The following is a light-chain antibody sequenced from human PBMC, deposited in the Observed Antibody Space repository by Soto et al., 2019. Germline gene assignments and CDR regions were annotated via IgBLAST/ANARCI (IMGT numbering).Light chain of an antibody. CDR1: SSNIGAGYD. CDR3: QSYDSSLSGPYV. Sequence: QSVLTQPPSVSGAPGQRVTISCTGSSSNIGAGYDVHWYQQLPGTAPKLLIYGNSNRPSGVPDRCSGSKSGTSASLAITGLQAEDEADYYCQSYDSSLSGPYVFGTGTQLTVL. J-gene: IGLJ1*01. V-gene: IGLV1-40*01. CDR2: GNS.